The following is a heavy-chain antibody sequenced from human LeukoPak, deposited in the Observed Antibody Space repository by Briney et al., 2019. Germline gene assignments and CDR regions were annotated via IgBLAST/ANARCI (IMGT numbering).Heavy chain of an antibody. V-gene: IGHV3-23*01. Sequence: QPGGSLRLSCTASGFAFSVYAMSWLRQPPGKGLEWVSTINANSCTTSYAASVRGRFTISRDNSKNTLYQQLNTLRADDTATYYCAKPISGGLAVTADWFHPWGQGTLVVVSS. CDR1: GFAFSVYA. CDR3: AKPISGGLAVTADWFHP. D-gene: IGHD6-19*01. J-gene: IGHJ5*01. CDR2: INANSCTT.